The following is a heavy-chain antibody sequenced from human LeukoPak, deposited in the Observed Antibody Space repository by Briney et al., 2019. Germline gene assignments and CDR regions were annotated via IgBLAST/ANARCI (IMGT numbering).Heavy chain of an antibody. CDR2: ISGSGGST. Sequence: PGGSLRLSCAASGFTFSSYAMSWVRQAPGKGLEWVSAISGSGGSTYYADSVKGRFTISRDNSKNTLYLQMNSLRAEDTAVYYCAKDTYDSSGYYHAYYWGQGTLVTVSS. CDR3: AKDTYDSSGYYHAYY. CDR1: GFTFSSYA. V-gene: IGHV3-23*01. J-gene: IGHJ4*02. D-gene: IGHD3-22*01.